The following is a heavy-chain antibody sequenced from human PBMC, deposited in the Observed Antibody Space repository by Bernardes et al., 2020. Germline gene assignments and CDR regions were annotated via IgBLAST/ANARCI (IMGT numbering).Heavy chain of an antibody. V-gene: IGHV4-34*01. D-gene: IGHD3-16*02. J-gene: IGHJ4*02. Sequence: SETLSLTCAVYGGSFSGYYWSWIRQPPGKGLEWIGEINHSGSTNYNPSLKSRVTISVDTSKNQFSLKLSSVTAADTAVYYCARGRAYYDYVWGSYRSCYFDCWGQGTLVTVSS. CDR3: ARGRAYYDYVWGSYRSCYFDC. CDR1: GGSFSGYY. CDR2: INHSGST.